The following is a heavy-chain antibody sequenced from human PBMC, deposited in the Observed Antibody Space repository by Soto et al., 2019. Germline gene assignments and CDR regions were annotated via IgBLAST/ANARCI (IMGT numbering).Heavy chain of an antibody. CDR3: ARDLGYYASDGYFDY. Sequence: VGSLRLSCAASGFTFSDYYMSWIRQAPGKGLEWVSYISSSGSIIYYADSVKGRFTISRDNAKNSLYLQLNSLRAEDTAVYYCARDLGYYASDGYFDYWGQGTLVTVSS. V-gene: IGHV3-11*01. J-gene: IGHJ4*02. CDR2: ISSSGSII. D-gene: IGHD3-22*01. CDR1: GFTFSDYY.